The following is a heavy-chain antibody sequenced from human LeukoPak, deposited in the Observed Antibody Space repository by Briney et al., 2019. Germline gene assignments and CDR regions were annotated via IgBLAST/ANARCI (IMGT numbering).Heavy chain of an antibody. V-gene: IGHV4-59*02. J-gene: IGHJ5*02. CDR1: GGSVSSYY. D-gene: IGHD3-9*01. Sequence: SETLSLTCTVSGGSVSSYYWSWLRQPPGKGLEWIGYIYYSGSTNYNPSLKSRVTVSVDTSKNQFSLKLSSVTAADTAVYYCARGPLTSNNWFDPWGQGTLVTVSS. CDR3: ARGPLTSNNWFDP. CDR2: IYYSGST.